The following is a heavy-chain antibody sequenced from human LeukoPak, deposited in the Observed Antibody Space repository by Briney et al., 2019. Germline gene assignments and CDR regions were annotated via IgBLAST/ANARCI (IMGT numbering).Heavy chain of an antibody. J-gene: IGHJ4*02. D-gene: IGHD2-2*01. CDR3: ARDSNIVVVPAAPGY. V-gene: IGHV3-30-3*01. CDR2: ISYDGSKK. Sequence: GGSLRLSCAASGFTFSSCAMHWVRQAPGKGLEWVAIISYDGSKKYYADSVKGRFTISRDNSKNTLYLQMNSLRAEDTAVYYCARDSNIVVVPAAPGYWGQGTLVTVSS. CDR1: GFTFSSCA.